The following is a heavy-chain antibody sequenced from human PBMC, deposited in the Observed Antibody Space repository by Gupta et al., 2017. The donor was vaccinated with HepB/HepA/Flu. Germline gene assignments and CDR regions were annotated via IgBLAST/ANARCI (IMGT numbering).Heavy chain of an antibody. D-gene: IGHD4-11*01. Sequence: EVLLMQSGAQIKRPGASLEISCRAYGCNFNTFWIGWVRQLPGKGLEWLGMIYPRNSDTRYHPYFRRQVRISADNSINTAYLHMHTLEASDSATFFCVRQTPRDYRGGWPYAGAGGQGTRVTVSS. CDR1: GCNFNTFW. CDR3: VRQTPRDYRGGWPYAGA. V-gene: IGHV5-51*01. CDR2: IYPRNSDT. J-gene: IGHJ4*02.